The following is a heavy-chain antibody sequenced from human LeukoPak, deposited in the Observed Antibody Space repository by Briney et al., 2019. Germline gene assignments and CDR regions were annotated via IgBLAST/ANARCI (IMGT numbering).Heavy chain of an antibody. J-gene: IGHJ4*02. V-gene: IGHV3-33*01. CDR1: GFTFSDYG. Sequence: GGSLRLSCAASGFTFSDYGIHWGRRAPGKGLEWVAVIWSDGSNKYYADSVKGRFTISRDNSRKTLYLQMNSLRVDDTAVYYCVRASGSFDYWGQGTLVTVSS. D-gene: IGHD3-10*01. CDR3: VRASGSFDY. CDR2: IWSDGSNK.